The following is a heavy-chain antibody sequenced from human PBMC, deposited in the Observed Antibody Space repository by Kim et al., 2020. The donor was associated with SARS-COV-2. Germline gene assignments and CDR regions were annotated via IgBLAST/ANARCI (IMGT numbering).Heavy chain of an antibody. CDR2: DERSQ. Sequence: DERSQYYADSGKGRFTISRDNSKSTLYLQMNSLRVEDTAMYYCVGDRDASWGQGTLVTVSS. CDR3: VGDRDAS. V-gene: IGHV3-30*07. J-gene: IGHJ5*02.